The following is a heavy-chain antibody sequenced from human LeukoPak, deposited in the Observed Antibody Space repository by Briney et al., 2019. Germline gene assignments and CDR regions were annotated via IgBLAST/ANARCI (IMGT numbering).Heavy chain of an antibody. CDR1: GFTFSSYA. J-gene: IGHJ4*02. D-gene: IGHD3-10*01. CDR2: ISGSGGST. Sequence: GGSLRLSCAASGFTFSSYAMSGVRQAPGKGLEWVSVISGSGGSTYYADYVKDRFTISRDNSKNTLYLQMNSLRAEDTAVYYCANDDGSGSYFWYFDYWGQGTLVTVPS. V-gene: IGHV3-23*01. CDR3: ANDDGSGSYFWYFDY.